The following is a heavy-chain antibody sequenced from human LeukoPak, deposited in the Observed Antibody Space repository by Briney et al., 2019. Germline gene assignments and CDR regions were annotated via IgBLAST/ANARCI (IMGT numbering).Heavy chain of an antibody. Sequence: GGSLRLSCAASGFTFSNFWKHWVRQAPGKGLVWVALIYGDGSFTRYADSVKGRFTISRDNAKNTVYLQMNSLRVEDTAVYYCARVYETNGYLYWGQGSLVTVSS. D-gene: IGHD3-22*01. CDR2: IYGDGSFT. J-gene: IGHJ4*02. CDR1: GFTFSNFW. CDR3: ARVYETNGYLY. V-gene: IGHV3-74*01.